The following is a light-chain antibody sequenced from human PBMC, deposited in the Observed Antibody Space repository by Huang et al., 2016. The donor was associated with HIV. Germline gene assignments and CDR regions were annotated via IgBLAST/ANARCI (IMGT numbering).Light chain of an antibody. V-gene: IGKV3D-20*01. CDR1: QSVNTNY. J-gene: IGKJ2*01. Sequence: IVLTQSPATLSLSPGERATLTCGASQSVNTNYLAWYQQKPGLAPRLLIYDAHVRATGIPDRFSGSGSGTDFTLTISRLEPEDFAMYYCQQYSTSSYTFGQGTKVDI. CDR3: QQYSTSSYT. CDR2: DAH.